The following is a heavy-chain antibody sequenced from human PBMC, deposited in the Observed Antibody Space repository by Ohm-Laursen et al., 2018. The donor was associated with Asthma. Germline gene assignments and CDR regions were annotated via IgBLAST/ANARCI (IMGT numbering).Heavy chain of an antibody. V-gene: IGHV1-69*13. CDR2: INSVFRTT. J-gene: IGHJ4*02. Sequence: SVKVSCKSSGGTFSNYVIGWVRQAPGQGLEWMGGINSVFRTTDYAQKFQGRVTITADESTATVYMELSSLRSDDTALYYCGRKQGSCIVSTCYSLDFWGQGTLITVSS. CDR3: GRKQGSCIVSTCYSLDF. CDR1: GGTFSNYV. D-gene: IGHD2-15*01.